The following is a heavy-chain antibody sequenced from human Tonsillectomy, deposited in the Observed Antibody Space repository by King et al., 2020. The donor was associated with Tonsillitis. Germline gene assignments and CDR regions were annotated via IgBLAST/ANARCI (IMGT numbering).Heavy chain of an antibody. J-gene: IGHJ4*02. V-gene: IGHV4-31*03. CDR1: GGSISSGGYY. CDR3: ARGGISFGTPLN. D-gene: IGHD3-16*01. CDR2: IYYSGNT. Sequence: QLQESGPGLVKPSQTLSLTCTVSGGSISSGGYYWSWIRQHPGKGLEWIGYIYYSGNTYYIPSLKSRVTLSVDTSKNQFSLKLSSVTAADTAVYYCARGGISFGTPLNWGQGTLVTVSS.